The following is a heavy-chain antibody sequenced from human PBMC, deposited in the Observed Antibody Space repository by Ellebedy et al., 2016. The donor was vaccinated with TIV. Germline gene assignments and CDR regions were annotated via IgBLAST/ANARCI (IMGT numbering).Heavy chain of an antibody. CDR3: AREKDSGYDLNFDY. J-gene: IGHJ4*02. V-gene: IGHV4-59*01. D-gene: IGHD5-12*01. Sequence: SETLSLTCTVSGGSISSYYWSWIRQPPGKGLEWIGYIYYSGSTNYNPSLKSRVTISVDTSKNQFSLKLSSVTAADTAVYYCAREKDSGYDLNFDYWGQGTLVTVSS. CDR1: GGSISSYY. CDR2: IYYSGST.